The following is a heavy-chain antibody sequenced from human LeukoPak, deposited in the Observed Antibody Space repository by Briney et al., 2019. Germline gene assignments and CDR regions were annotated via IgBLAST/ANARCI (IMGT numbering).Heavy chain of an antibody. D-gene: IGHD3-10*01. CDR3: ARVPGRFSDY. J-gene: IGHJ4*02. CDR1: GGTFSSYA. Sequence: ASVKVSCKASGGTFSSYAISWVRQAPGQGLEWMGGIIPIFGTANYAQKFQGRVTITADESTSTAYMELSSLSSEDTAVYYCARVPGRFSDYWGPGTLVTISS. V-gene: IGHV1-69*13. CDR2: IIPIFGTA.